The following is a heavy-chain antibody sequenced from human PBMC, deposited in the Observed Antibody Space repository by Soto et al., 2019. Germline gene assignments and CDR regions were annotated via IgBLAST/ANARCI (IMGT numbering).Heavy chain of an antibody. V-gene: IGHV3-9*01. CDR3: VQGRYPTMATPLDH. CDR1: GFTFDNCG. Sequence: EVQLVESGGGLVQPGRSLRLSCAASGFTFDNCGMHWVRQAPGKGPEWVSGISWDSGTIGYADSVKGRFTISRDDAKNSLYLQMNSLRREDTALYYCVQGRYPTMATPLDHWGQGTLVTVSS. CDR2: ISWDSGTI. J-gene: IGHJ5*02. D-gene: IGHD1-1*01.